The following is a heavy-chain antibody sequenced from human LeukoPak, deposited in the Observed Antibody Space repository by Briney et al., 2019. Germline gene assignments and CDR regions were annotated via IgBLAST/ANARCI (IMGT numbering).Heavy chain of an antibody. J-gene: IGHJ5*02. Sequence: ASVKVSCKTSGYRFIDYYIHWVRQAPGQGLEWMGWINPNSGGTNYAQKFQGRVTMTRDRSISTAYMELSRLTSDDTAVYYCARASFWESPINWFAPWGQGTLVTVSS. CDR3: ARASFWESPINWFAP. V-gene: IGHV1-2*02. CDR1: GYRFIDYY. CDR2: INPNSGGT. D-gene: IGHD3-16*01.